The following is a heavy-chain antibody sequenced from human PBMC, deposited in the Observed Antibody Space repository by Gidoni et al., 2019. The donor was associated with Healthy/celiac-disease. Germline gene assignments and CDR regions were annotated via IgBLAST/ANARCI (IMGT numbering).Heavy chain of an antibody. CDR1: GFTFSNAW. CDR2: IKSKTDGGTT. D-gene: IGHD3-22*01. V-gene: IGHV3-15*07. J-gene: IGHJ4*02. CDR3: TVDLFTYYYDSSGPPDY. Sequence: EVQLVESGGGLVKPGGSLRLSCAASGFTFSNAWMNWVRQAPGKGLEWVGRIKSKTDGGTTDYAAPVKGRFTISRDDSKNTLFLQMKSLKTEDTAVYYCTVDLFTYYYDSSGPPDYWGQGTLVTVSS.